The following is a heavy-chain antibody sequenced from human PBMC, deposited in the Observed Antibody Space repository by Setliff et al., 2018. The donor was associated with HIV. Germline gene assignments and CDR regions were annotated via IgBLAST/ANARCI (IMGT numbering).Heavy chain of an antibody. D-gene: IGHD6-13*01. CDR2: INSDGSST. V-gene: IGHV3-74*01. Sequence: GGSLRLSCAVSGFTFSNAWMNWVRQAPGKGLVWVSRINSDGSSTNYADSVEGRFTISRDDAKNTLYLQMSSLRAEDTAVYYCVSSRSDFDYWGQGTLVTVSS. J-gene: IGHJ4*02. CDR1: GFTFSNAW. CDR3: VSSRSDFDY.